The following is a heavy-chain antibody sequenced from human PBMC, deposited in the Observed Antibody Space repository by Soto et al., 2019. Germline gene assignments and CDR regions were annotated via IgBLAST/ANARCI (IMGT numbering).Heavy chain of an antibody. Sequence: PGESLKISCKGSGYSFTSYWIGWVRQMPGKGLEWMGIIYPGDSDTRYSPSFQGQVTISADKSISTAYLQWSSPKASDTAMYYCARAMITFGGVIDLFDYWGQGTLVTVSS. CDR2: IYPGDSDT. J-gene: IGHJ4*02. CDR3: ARAMITFGGVIDLFDY. V-gene: IGHV5-51*01. CDR1: GYSFTSYW. D-gene: IGHD3-16*02.